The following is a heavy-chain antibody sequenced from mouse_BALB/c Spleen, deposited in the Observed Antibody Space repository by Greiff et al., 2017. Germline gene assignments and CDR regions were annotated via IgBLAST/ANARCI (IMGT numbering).Heavy chain of an antibody. CDR2: ISYSGST. J-gene: IGHJ4*01. V-gene: IGHV3-2*02. CDR1: GYSITSDYA. CDR3: ARGTGSNYAMDY. D-gene: IGHD3-3*01. Sequence: EVQRVESGPGLVKPSQSLSLTCTVTGYSITSDYAWNWIRQFPGNKLEWMGYISYSGSTSYNPSLKSRISITRDTSKNQFFLQLNSVTTEDTATYYCARGTGSNYAMDYWGQGTSVTVSS.